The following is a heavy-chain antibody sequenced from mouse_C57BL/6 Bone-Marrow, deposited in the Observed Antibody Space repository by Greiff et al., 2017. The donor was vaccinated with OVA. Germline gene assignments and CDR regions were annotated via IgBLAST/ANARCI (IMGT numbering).Heavy chain of an antibody. V-gene: IGHV5-4*01. CDR2: ISDGGSYT. D-gene: IGHD2-5*01. Sequence: EVMLVESGGGLVKPGGSLKLSCAASGFTFSSYAMSWVRQTPEKRLEWVATISDGGSYTYYPDNVKGRFTISRDNAKNNLYLQMSHLKSEDTAMYYCARDRYSNYVDYWGQGTSVTGSS. CDR3: ARDRYSNYVDY. J-gene: IGHJ4*01. CDR1: GFTFSSYA.